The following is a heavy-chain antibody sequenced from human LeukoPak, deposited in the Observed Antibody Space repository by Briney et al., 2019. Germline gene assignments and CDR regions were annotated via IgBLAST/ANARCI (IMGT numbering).Heavy chain of an antibody. D-gene: IGHD3-10*01. CDR2: INRDGSST. Sequence: GVSLRLSCAVSGFTFSNYWMHWVRQAPGKGLVWVSRINRDGSSTYYADSVKGRFTISRDNPKNTLYLQMNSLRAEDTAVYYCTPGGGQGTLVTVSA. J-gene: IGHJ4*02. CDR1: GFTFSNYW. CDR3: TPG. V-gene: IGHV3-74*01.